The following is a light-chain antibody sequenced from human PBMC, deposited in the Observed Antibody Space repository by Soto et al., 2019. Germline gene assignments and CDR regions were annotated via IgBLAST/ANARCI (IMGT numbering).Light chain of an antibody. V-gene: IGKV1-39*01. CDR2: AAS. CDR1: QSISTY. CDR3: QQGYSTPLT. Sequence: DIQMTQSPSSLSASVGDRVTITCRASQSISTYLNWYQQKPGKAPKVLIYAASSLQSGVPSRFSGTGSGTDFILTISILQPEDFATYYCQQGYSTPLTFGPGTMLEIK. J-gene: IGKJ2*01.